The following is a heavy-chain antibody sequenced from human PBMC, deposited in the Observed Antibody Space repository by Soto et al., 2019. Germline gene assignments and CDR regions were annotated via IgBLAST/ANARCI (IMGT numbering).Heavy chain of an antibody. CDR2: ISYDGSDK. CDR3: TTGGITMILAAHDAFDI. J-gene: IGHJ3*02. Sequence: PGGSLRLSCAASGFTFSSYAMHWVRQAPGKGLEWVAVISYDGSDKYYADSVKGRFTISRDNSKNTLYLQMNSLRAEDTAVYYCTTGGITMILAAHDAFDIWGQGTMVTVSS. D-gene: IGHD3-22*01. CDR1: GFTFSSYA. V-gene: IGHV3-30-3*01.